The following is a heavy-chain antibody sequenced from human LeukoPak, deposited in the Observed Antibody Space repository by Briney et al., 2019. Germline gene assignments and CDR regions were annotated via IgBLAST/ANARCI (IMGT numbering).Heavy chain of an antibody. CDR2: IYYGGST. CDR1: GGSISSYY. V-gene: IGHV4-59*08. Sequence: SETLSLTCTVSGGSISSYYWSWIRQPPGKGLEWIGYIYYGGSTNYNPSLKSRVTISVDTSKNQFSLKLSSVTAADTAVYYCASGAWFGELLPAYWGQGTLVTVSS. D-gene: IGHD3-10*01. J-gene: IGHJ4*02. CDR3: ASGAWFGELLPAY.